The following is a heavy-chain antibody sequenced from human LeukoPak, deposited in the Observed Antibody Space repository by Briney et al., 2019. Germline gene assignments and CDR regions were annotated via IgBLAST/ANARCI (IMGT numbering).Heavy chain of an antibody. CDR2: ISYDGSNK. CDR1: GFTFSSYG. J-gene: IGHJ6*02. V-gene: IGHV3-30*18. Sequence: GGSLRLSCAASGFTFSSYGMHWVRQAPGKGLEWVAVISYDGSNKYYADSVKGRFTIPRDNSKNTLYLQMNSLRAEDTAVYYCAKDLSAYGDSRMDVWGQGTTVTVSS. D-gene: IGHD4-17*01. CDR3: AKDLSAYGDSRMDV.